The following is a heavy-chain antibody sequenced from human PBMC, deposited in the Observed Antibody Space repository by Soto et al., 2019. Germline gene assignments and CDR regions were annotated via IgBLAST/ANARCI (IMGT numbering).Heavy chain of an antibody. J-gene: IGHJ4*02. D-gene: IGHD2-21*02. CDR1: GGSISSGGYY. V-gene: IGHV4-31*03. CDR2: IYYSGST. CDR3: AREGTYCGGDCYFDY. Sequence: QVQLQESGPGLVKPSQTLSLTCTVSGGSISSGGYYWSWIRQHPGKGLEWIGYIYYSGSTYYNPSRKSRVTTTVDTSKNKFSLKLSSVTAADTAVYYCAREGTYCGGDCYFDYWGQGTLVTVSS.